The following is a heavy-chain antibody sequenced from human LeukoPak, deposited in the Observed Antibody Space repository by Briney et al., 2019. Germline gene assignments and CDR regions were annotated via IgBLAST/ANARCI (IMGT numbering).Heavy chain of an antibody. D-gene: IGHD6-25*01. V-gene: IGHV4-59*01. CDR1: GDSISGYY. J-gene: IGHJ1*01. CDR2: ICCSGTT. Sequence: SETLSLTCTVSGDSISGYYWTWIRQSPGRGLEWIGYICCSGTTSYNPSLRSRVAISEDTSKNELSLIVRSISTADTAVYYCARGGSSGYTYAWGQGILVTVSS. CDR3: ARGGSSGYTYA.